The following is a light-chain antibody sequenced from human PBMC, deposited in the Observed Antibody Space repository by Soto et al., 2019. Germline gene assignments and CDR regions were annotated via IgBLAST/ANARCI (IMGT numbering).Light chain of an antibody. CDR2: AAS. V-gene: IGKV1-39*01. CDR3: QQSYSTPPS. CDR1: QSISSY. Sequence: DIQMTQSPSSLSASVGDRVTITCRASQSISSYLNWYQQKPGKAPKLLIYAASSLQSGVPSRFSSSGARTYFTLTISSLHPEDFATYYCQQSYSTPPSFGQGTKLEIK. J-gene: IGKJ2*01.